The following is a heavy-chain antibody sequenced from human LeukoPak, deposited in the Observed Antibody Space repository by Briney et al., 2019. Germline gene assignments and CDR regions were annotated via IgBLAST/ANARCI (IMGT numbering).Heavy chain of an antibody. D-gene: IGHD3-9*01. CDR2: IKQDGSEK. V-gene: IGHV3-7*01. CDR3: ARMEVTDIPISNDAFDI. Sequence: GGSLRLSCAASGFTFSSYWMSWVRQAPGKGLEWVANIKQDGSEKYYVDSVKGRFTISRDNAKNSLYLQMNSLRAEDTAVYYCARMEVTDIPISNDAFDIWGQGTMVTVSS. J-gene: IGHJ3*02. CDR1: GFTFSSYW.